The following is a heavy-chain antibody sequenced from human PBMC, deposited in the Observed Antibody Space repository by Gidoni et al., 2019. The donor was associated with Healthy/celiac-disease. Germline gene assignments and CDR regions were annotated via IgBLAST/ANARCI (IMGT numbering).Heavy chain of an antibody. CDR3: ARDGTIFGVVSDIDY. V-gene: IGHV3-7*01. D-gene: IGHD3-3*01. CDR1: GFTFSSYW. CDR2: IKQDGSEK. Sequence: EVQLVESGGGLVQPGGSLRLSCAASGFTFSSYWMSWVRQAPGKGLEWVANIKQDGSEKYYVDSVKGRFTISRDNAKNSLYLQMNSLRAEDTAVYYCARDGTIFGVVSDIDYWGQGTLVTVSS. J-gene: IGHJ4*02.